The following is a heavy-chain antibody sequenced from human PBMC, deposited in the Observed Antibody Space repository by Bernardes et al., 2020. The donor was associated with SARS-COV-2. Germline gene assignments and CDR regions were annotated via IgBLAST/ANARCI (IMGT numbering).Heavy chain of an antibody. J-gene: IGHJ4*02. D-gene: IGHD3-22*01. CDR2: INPNSGDT. CDR1: GYTFSDHY. CDR3: AKGSLITSSGYNRPFDY. V-gene: IGHV1-2*02. Sequence: VKVSCKASGYTFSDHYMNWVRQAPGQGPEWLGWINPNSGDTKSAQNLQGRVTMTRDTSVNTVYMELSRLRSDDTAVYYCAKGSLITSSGYNRPFDYWGQGTLVTVSS.